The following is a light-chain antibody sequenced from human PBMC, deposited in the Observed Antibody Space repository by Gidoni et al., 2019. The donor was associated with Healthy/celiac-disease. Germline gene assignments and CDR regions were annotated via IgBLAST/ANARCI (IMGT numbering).Light chain of an antibody. CDR2: EGN. CDR3: CSDAGSTTLV. J-gene: IGLJ2*01. CDR1: SSDVGSYNL. V-gene: IGLV2-23*01. Sequence: QSALTQPASVSGSPGQSLTISCTGTSSDVGSYNLVSWNQQLPGKAPNLMIYEGNTRPSGVSNRFAGSKSGNTASLTISGLQAEDEADYYCCSDAGSTTLVFGGGTKLTVL.